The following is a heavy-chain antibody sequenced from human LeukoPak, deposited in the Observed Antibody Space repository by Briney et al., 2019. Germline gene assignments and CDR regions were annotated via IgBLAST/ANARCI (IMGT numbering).Heavy chain of an antibody. D-gene: IGHD6-19*01. Sequence: GGSLRLSCAASGFTFSSYSMNWVRQAPGKGLEWVSTISSSSSYIYYADSVRGRFTISRDNAKNSLYLQMNSLRAEDTAVYYCARRSGIAVAGAFDYWGQGTLVTVSS. CDR2: ISSSSSYI. J-gene: IGHJ4*02. V-gene: IGHV3-21*01. CDR1: GFTFSSYS. CDR3: ARRSGIAVAGAFDY.